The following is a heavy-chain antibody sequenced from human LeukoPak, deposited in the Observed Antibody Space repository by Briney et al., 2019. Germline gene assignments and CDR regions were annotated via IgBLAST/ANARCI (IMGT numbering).Heavy chain of an antibody. V-gene: IGHV4-31*03. CDR1: GGSISSCGYY. CDR2: IYYSGST. D-gene: IGHD2-15*01. CDR3: ARSLIVVVATTAETGFDY. J-gene: IGHJ4*02. Sequence: SQTLSLTCTVSGGSISSCGYYWSWIRQHPGNGLEWIGYIYYSGSTYYNPSLKSRVTISVDTSKNQFSLKLSSVTAADTAVYYCARSLIVVVATTAETGFDYWGQGTLVTVSS.